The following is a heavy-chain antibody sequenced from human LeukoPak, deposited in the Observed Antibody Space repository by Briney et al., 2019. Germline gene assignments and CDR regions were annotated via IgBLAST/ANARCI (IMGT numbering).Heavy chain of an antibody. J-gene: IGHJ4*02. D-gene: IGHD3-22*01. CDR2: IYYGGST. V-gene: IGHV4-59*01. Sequence: SETLSLTCTVSGGSISSYYWSWSREPPGKGLEWIGYIYYGGSTDYNPSLKSRVTISKDTSKTQFSLRLSSVTAADTAVYYCARARLDSSGRFDYWGQGTLATVSS. CDR1: GGSISSYY. CDR3: ARARLDSSGRFDY.